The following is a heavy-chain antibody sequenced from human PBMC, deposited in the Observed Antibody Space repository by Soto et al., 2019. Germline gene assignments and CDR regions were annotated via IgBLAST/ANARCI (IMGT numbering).Heavy chain of an antibody. D-gene: IGHD6-13*01. J-gene: IGHJ4*02. CDR3: ARDSGVAAAIDY. V-gene: IGHV4-59*01. CDR1: GGSMTDYY. Sequence: ASETLSLTCTVAGGSMTDYYWSWIRQPPGKGLEWIGYIYYSGYTSYNPSLKSRVTMSVDTSKNQFSLHLSSVTAVDTAVYYCARDSGVAAAIDYWGQGTLVTVSS. CDR2: IYYSGYT.